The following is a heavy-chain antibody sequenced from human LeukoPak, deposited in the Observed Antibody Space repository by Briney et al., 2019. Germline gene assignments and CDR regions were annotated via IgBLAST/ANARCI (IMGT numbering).Heavy chain of an antibody. CDR3: ARHWGSCRGGDCYTFDC. V-gene: IGHV4-59*08. J-gene: IGHJ4*02. D-gene: IGHD2-21*02. CDR2: ISNSGST. Sequence: SETLSLTCSVSNASISSYYWSWIRQSPGKGLEWIGYISNSGSTNYNPSLKSRVTISVDTSKNQFSLKLSSVTGADTAVYYCARHWGSCRGGDCYTFDCWGQGTLVTVSS. CDR1: NASISSYY.